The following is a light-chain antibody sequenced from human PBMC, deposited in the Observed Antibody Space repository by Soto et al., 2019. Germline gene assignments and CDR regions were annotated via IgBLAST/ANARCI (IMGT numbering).Light chain of an antibody. CDR1: SSDVGGYNY. Sequence: QSALTQPASVSGSPGQSITISCTGTSSDVGGYNYVSWYQQHLGKVPKLMIYGVSNRPSGVSNRFSGSKSGNTASLTISGLQAEDEADYYCSSYSSSSTRVFGGGTKLTVL. V-gene: IGLV2-14*01. CDR2: GVS. CDR3: SSYSSSSTRV. J-gene: IGLJ3*02.